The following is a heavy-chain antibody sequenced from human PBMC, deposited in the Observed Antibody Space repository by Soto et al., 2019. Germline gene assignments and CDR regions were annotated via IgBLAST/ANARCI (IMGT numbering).Heavy chain of an antibody. CDR2: IIPFFNTA. CDR1: GGTFNRSA. J-gene: IGHJ4*02. CDR3: ARLTYLNTWPVFDY. Sequence: SVKVSCKAAGGTFNRSAISWVRQAPGQGLEWMGGIIPFFNTANSAQKFQGRVTFTADETTATVYMELSSLRADDTAIYYCARLTYLNTWPVFDYWRQGTLVTVSS. D-gene: IGHD1-20*01. V-gene: IGHV1-69*13.